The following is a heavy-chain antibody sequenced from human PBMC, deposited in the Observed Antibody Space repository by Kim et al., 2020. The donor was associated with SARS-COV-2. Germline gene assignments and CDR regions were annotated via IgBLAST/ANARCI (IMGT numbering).Heavy chain of an antibody. D-gene: IGHD6-19*01. CDR2: INSDGSST. V-gene: IGHV3-74*01. CDR1: GFTFSSYW. J-gene: IGHJ6*02. CDR3: ARERMQQWLNPYYYYYGMDV. Sequence: GGSLRLSCAASGFTFSSYWMHWVRQAPGKGLVWVSRINSDGSSTSYADSVKGRFTISRDNAKNTLYLQMNSLRAEDTAVYYCARERMQQWLNPYYYYYGMDVWGQGTTVTVSS.